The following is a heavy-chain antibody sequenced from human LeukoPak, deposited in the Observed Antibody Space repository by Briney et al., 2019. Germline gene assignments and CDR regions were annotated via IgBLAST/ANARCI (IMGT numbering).Heavy chain of an antibody. V-gene: IGHV4-38-2*01. D-gene: IGHD1-14*01. J-gene: IGHJ3*02. CDR2: IYYSGST. CDR1: GFIFTDYY. Sequence: PGGSLRLSCAASGFIFTDYYMNWIRQAPGKGLEWIGSIYYSGSTYYNPSLKSRVIISVDTSKNQFSLKLSSVTATDTAVYYCARHEWGITNAFDIWGQGAMVTVSS. CDR3: ARHEWGITNAFDI.